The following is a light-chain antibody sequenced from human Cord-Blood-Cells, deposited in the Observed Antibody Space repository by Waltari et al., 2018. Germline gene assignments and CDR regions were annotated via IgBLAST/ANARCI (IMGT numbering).Light chain of an antibody. Sequence: HSALTQPPSLSGSPGQPTTITCTGASSDVGNYNLFYWYKQHPGKAPKLRIYDGSKRTSGVYNSFSGSKSGNAASLTLSGLQDEDEADYYCCSYAVSRTVVFGGGTHLTVL. CDR3: CSYAVSRTVV. V-gene: IGLV2-23*01. CDR1: SSDVGNYNL. CDR2: DGS. J-gene: IGLJ2*01.